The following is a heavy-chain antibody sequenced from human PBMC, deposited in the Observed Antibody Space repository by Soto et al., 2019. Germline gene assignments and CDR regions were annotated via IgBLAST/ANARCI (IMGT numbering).Heavy chain of an antibody. CDR2: ISNTGFTI. D-gene: IGHD6-19*01. J-gene: IGHJ4*02. CDR1: GFTFSDYE. Sequence: WGSLRLSCAASGFTFSDYEMNWVRQAPGKGLEWVSYISNTGFTIYYADPGRGRFAISRDNAKNSLYLQMNSLGARDPAVYYSTRARSDFDYWRKGPMVTVSS. V-gene: IGHV3-48*03. CDR3: TRARSDFDY.